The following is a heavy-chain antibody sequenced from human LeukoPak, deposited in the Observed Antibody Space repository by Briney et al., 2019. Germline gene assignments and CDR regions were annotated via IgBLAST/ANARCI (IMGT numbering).Heavy chain of an antibody. D-gene: IGHD1-14*01. Sequence: SETLSLTCTVSGGSISSYYWSWIRQPPGKGLEWDGYIYYIGSTNYNPSLKSRVTISVDASKNQFSLKLSSVTAADTGVYFCARGTITGDDYFDYWGQGTLVTVSS. CDR1: GGSISSYY. CDR2: IYYIGST. V-gene: IGHV4-59*01. CDR3: ARGTITGDDYFDY. J-gene: IGHJ4*02.